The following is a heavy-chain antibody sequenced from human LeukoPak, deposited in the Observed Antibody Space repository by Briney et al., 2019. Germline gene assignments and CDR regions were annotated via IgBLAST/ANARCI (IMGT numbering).Heavy chain of an antibody. D-gene: IGHD2-15*01. CDR2: MRYDGSNQ. V-gene: IGHV3-30*02. Sequence: PGGSLRLSCAASGITLSSNGMHWVCQAPGKGLDWVAFMRYDGSNQYYADSVKGRFTISRDTSRNTVYLHMNGLRAEDTAVYYCARLPDILSDNFAYWGQGTLVTVSS. CDR1: GITLSSNG. CDR3: ARLPDILSDNFAY. J-gene: IGHJ4*02.